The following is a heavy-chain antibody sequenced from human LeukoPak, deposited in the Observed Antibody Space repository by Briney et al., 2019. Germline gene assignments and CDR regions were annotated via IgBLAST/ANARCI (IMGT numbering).Heavy chain of an antibody. CDR3: ARPYCSGGDCLRYFDL. J-gene: IGHJ2*01. Sequence: ASVKVSCKASGYTFTSYDISWVRQATGQGLEWMGWMNPISGNTGYAQKFRGRVTMTRSTSISTAYMELSSLRSEDTAAYYCARPYCSGGDCLRYFDLWGRGTLITVSS. CDR1: GYTFTSYD. V-gene: IGHV1-8*01. CDR2: MNPISGNT. D-gene: IGHD2-15*01.